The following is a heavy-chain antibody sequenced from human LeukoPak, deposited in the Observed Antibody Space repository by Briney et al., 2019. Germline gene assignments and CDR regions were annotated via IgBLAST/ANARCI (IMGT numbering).Heavy chain of an antibody. CDR1: GDSVSSTSAA. CDR3: ARYTYTFYLDY. J-gene: IGHJ4*02. CDR2: TYFRSQWYS. V-gene: IGHV6-1*01. D-gene: IGHD2/OR15-2a*01. Sequence: SRTPSLTCAISGDSVSSTSAAWNWIRQSPSRGLEWLGRTYFRSQWYSDYAVSVRGRISINADTSKNQFSLQLNYVTPEDTAIYFCARYTYTFYLDYWGQGTVVTVSS.